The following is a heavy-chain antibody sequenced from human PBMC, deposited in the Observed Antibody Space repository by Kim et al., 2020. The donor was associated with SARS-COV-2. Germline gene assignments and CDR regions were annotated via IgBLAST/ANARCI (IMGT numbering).Heavy chain of an antibody. V-gene: IGHV3-15*05. Sequence: GGYLRLSCAASGFTFSNAWMSWVRQAPGKGLEWVGRVKSKSDGETTDYAAPVKGRFTISREDSKNTLYLQMNSLNTEDTAVYYCITDHISYTPRGYCSGDNCYRGYWGQGTLVTVSS. CDR1: GFTFSNAW. J-gene: IGHJ4*02. D-gene: IGHD2-15*01. CDR3: ITDHISYTPRGYCSGDNCYRGY. CDR2: VKSKSDGETT.